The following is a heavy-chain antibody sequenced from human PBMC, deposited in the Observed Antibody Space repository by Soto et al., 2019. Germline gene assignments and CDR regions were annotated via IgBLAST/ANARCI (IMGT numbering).Heavy chain of an antibody. Sequence: ASVKVSCKASGYTFTSYDINWVRQATGQGLEWMGWMNPNSGNRGYAQTFQGRVTMTRNTSISTAYMELSSLRSEDTAVYYCAKVGAAAGTRRYHYYGMDVWGQGTTVTVSS. J-gene: IGHJ6*02. CDR3: AKVGAAAGTRRYHYYGMDV. D-gene: IGHD6-13*01. CDR1: GYTFTSYD. V-gene: IGHV1-8*01. CDR2: MNPNSGNR.